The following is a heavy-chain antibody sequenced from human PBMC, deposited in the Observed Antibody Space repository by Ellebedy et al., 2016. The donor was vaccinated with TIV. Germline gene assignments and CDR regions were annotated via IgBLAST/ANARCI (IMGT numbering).Heavy chain of an antibody. V-gene: IGHV1-18*01. J-gene: IGHJ6*02. CDR2: ISTFNGNT. D-gene: IGHD3-22*01. Sequence: ASVKVSXXPSGYKFSSYGISWVRQAPGQGLEWVGWISTFNGNTNYAQKFQGRVMITADESTTTAYMEVSSLRSEDTAVYYCGLSVTMRVVNYYYGMDVWGQGTTVTVSS. CDR3: GLSVTMRVVNYYYGMDV. CDR1: GYKFSSYG.